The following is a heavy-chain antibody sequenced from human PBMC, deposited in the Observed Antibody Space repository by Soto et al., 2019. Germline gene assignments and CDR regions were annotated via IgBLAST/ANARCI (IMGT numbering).Heavy chain of an antibody. CDR3: ARDSLGTGDAFDI. CDR2: ISSSSYI. J-gene: IGHJ3*02. Sequence: PGGSLRLSCAASGFTFSSYSMNWVRRAPGKGLEWVSSISSSSYIYYADSVKGRFTISRDNAKNSLYLQMNSLRAEDTAVYYCARDSLGTGDAFDIWGQGTMVTVSS. V-gene: IGHV3-21*01. CDR1: GFTFSSYS. D-gene: IGHD1-1*01.